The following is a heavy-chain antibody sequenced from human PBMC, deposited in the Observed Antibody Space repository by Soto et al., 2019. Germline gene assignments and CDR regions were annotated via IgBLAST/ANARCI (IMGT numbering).Heavy chain of an antibody. Sequence: SETLSLTCAVSGGSISSGAYSWTWIRQPPGKGLEWIGYIYHSGSTYYNPSLKSRVTISVDRSKNQFSLKLSSVTAADTAVYYCARFYGDYHNWFDPWGQGTLVTVS. V-gene: IGHV4-30-2*01. J-gene: IGHJ5*02. D-gene: IGHD4-17*01. CDR3: ARFYGDYHNWFDP. CDR1: GGSISSGAYS. CDR2: IYHSGST.